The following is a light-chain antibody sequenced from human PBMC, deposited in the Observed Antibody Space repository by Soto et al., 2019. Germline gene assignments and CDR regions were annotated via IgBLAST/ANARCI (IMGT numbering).Light chain of an antibody. CDR3: CSYADSTTNV. CDR1: SSEVVIYLL. J-gene: IGLJ1*01. CDR2: ECS. V-gene: IGLV2-23*01. Sequence: QSAPTQPASVSGTSGQSFTISCTQTSSEVVIYLLVAWYQQHPGKAPKLMSYECSYRPSGVSNRFSGCKSGNTASLTLSRLLAEDEADHDRCSYADSTTNVFGSGTKVTV.